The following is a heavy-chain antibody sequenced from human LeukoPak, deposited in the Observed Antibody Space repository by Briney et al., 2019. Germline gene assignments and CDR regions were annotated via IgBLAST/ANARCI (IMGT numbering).Heavy chain of an antibody. CDR2: IYSGGST. CDR1: GFTFSSYW. J-gene: IGHJ4*02. Sequence: GGSLRLSCAASGFTFSSYWMSWVRQAPGKGLEWVSVIYSGGSTYYADSVKGRFTISRHNSKNTLYLQMNSLRAEDTAVYYCARDLLPGYWGQGTLVTVSS. V-gene: IGHV3-53*04. CDR3: ARDLLPGY.